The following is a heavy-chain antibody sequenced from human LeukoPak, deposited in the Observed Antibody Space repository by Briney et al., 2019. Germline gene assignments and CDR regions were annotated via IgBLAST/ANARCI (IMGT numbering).Heavy chain of an antibody. D-gene: IGHD6-19*01. CDR1: GGSISSSSYY. CDR2: IYYSGST. V-gene: IGHV4-39*01. CDR3: ARLGQWLVHNYFDY. J-gene: IGHJ4*02. Sequence: SETLSLTCTVSGGSISSSSYYWGWIRQPPGKGLEWIGSIYYSGSTYYNPSLKSRVTISVDTSKNQFSLKLSSVTAADTAVYYCARLGQWLVHNYFDYWGQGTLVTVSS.